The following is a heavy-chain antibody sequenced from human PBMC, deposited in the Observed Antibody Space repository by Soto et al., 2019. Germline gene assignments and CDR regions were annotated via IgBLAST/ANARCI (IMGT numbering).Heavy chain of an antibody. CDR1: GGSSGSYG. V-gene: IGHV4-59*01. CDR3: ARPPGIAVAGNPYFAY. Sequence: SETLCVRWSVAGGSSGSYGGSWIRQPQGKGLEWIGYIYYSGSTNYNPSLKSRVTISVDTSKNQFSLKLSSVTAADTAVYYCARPPGIAVAGNPYFAYWRQRTLVPVSS. J-gene: IGHJ4*02. CDR2: IYYSGST. D-gene: IGHD6-19*01.